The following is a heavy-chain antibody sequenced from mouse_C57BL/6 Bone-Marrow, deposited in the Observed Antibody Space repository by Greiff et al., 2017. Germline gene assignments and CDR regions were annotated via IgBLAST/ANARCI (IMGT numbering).Heavy chain of an antibody. Sequence: VQLQQSGPELVKPGASVKLSCKASGYTFTSYDINWVKQRPGQGLEWIGWIYPRDGSTKYNEKFKGKATLTVDPSSSTAYMERHSLTSEDSAVYFCARDYCSSYWYFDVWGTGTTVTVSS. CDR1: GYTFTSYD. J-gene: IGHJ1*03. CDR3: ARDYCSSYWYFDV. CDR2: IYPRDGST. V-gene: IGHV1-85*01. D-gene: IGHD1-1*01.